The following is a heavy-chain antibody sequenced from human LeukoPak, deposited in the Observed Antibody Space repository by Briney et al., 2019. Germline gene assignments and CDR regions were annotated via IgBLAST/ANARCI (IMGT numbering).Heavy chain of an antibody. J-gene: IGHJ4*02. V-gene: IGHV4-34*01. CDR1: GGSFSGYY. Sequence: SETLSLTCAVYGGSFSGYYWSWIRQPPGKGLEWIGEINHSGSTNYNPSLKSRVTISVDTSKNQFSLKLSSVTAADTAVYYCAKESALGGIVVVTATEGGPDYWGQGTLVTVSS. CDR3: AKESALGGIVVVTATEGGPDY. CDR2: INHSGST. D-gene: IGHD2-21*02.